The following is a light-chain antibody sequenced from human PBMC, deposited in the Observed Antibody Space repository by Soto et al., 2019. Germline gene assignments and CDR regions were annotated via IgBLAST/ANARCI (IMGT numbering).Light chain of an antibody. CDR2: NAS. V-gene: IGKV1-5*03. CDR1: QSISSW. J-gene: IGKJ1*01. CDR3: QKDNSSPWT. Sequence: DIQMTQSPSTLSASVGDRVTITCRASQSISSWLAWYQQQPGKAPKLLIYNASSLDCGVPSRFSGSGSGTEFTLTISSLQPDDFATYYCQKDNSSPWTFGQGTKVEIK.